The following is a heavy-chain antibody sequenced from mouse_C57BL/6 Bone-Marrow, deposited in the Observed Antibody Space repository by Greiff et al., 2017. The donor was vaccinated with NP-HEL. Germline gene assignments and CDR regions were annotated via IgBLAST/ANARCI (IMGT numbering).Heavy chain of an antibody. CDR1: GYAFTNYL. CDR2: INPGSGGT. J-gene: IGHJ1*03. D-gene: IGHD1-1*01. V-gene: IGHV1-54*01. CDR3: AMITTVVGRYFDV. Sequence: QVQLQQSGAELVRPGTSVKVSCKASGYAFTNYLIEWVKQRPGQGLEWIGVINPGSGGTNYNEKFKGKATLTADKSSSTAYMQLSSLTSEDSVVYFCAMITTVVGRYFDVWGTGTTVTVSS.